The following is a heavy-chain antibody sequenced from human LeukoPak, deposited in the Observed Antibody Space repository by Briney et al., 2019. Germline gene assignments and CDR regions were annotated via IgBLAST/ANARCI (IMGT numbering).Heavy chain of an antibody. CDR1: GITLSNYG. CDR2: ISDSGGST. V-gene: IGHV3-23*01. J-gene: IGHJ4*02. Sequence: GGSLRLSCAVSGITLSNYGMSWVRQAPGKGLEWVAGISDSGGSTKYADSVKGRFTISRDNPKNTLYLQMNSLGVEDTAVYFCAKRGVVIRVILVGFHKQAYYFDSWGQGALVTVSS. D-gene: IGHD3-22*01. CDR3: AKRGVVIRVILVGFHKQAYYFDS.